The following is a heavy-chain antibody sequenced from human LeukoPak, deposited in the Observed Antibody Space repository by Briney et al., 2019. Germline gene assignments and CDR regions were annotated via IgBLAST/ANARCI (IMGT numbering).Heavy chain of an antibody. V-gene: IGHV3-30*02. CDR3: AKDHYYGSGTYSSEHFDY. J-gene: IGHJ4*02. D-gene: IGHD3-10*01. CDR1: GFTFSSYA. CDR2: IRYDESKE. Sequence: PGGSLRLSCAASGFTFSSYAMHWVRQATGKGLEWVSFIRYDESKEYYADSVKGRFTISRDYSTNTVYLQMNSLRVEDTAVYYRAKDHYYGSGTYSSEHFDYWGQGTLVTVSS.